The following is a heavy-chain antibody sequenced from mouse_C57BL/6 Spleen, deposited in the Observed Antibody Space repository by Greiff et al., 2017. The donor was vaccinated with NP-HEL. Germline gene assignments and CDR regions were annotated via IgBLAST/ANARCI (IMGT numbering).Heavy chain of an antibody. CDR2: ISSGSSTI. D-gene: IGHD2-3*01. CDR3: ARRDGYYWYVDV. Sequence: VQLKESGGGLVKPGGSLKLSCAASGFTFSDYGMHWVRQAPEKGLEWVAYISSGSSTIYYADTVKGRFTISRDNAKNTLFLQMTSLRSEDTAMYYCARRDGYYWYVDVWGTGTTVTVSS. J-gene: IGHJ1*03. CDR1: GFTFSDYG. V-gene: IGHV5-17*01.